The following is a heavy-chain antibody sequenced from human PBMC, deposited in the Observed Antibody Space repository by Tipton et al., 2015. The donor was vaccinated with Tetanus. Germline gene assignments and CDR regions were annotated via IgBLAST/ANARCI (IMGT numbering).Heavy chain of an antibody. CDR2: FSYSGSS. V-gene: IGHV4-59*11. J-gene: IGHJ1*01. D-gene: IGHD2-2*01. Sequence: LVQPSETLSLTCTVSGDSTSSHYWNWIRQPPGKGLEWIGYFSYSGSSNYNPSLKSRVTISGDTSKNQFSLKLSSVTPADTAVYYCARGSSVWSWYMQHWGQGTLVTVSS. CDR3: ARGSSVWSWYMQH. CDR1: GDSTSSHY.